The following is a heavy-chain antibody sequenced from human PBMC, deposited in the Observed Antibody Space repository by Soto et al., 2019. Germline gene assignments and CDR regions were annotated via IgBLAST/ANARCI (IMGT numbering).Heavy chain of an antibody. CDR2: IIPIFGTA. CDR3: ARVVSGSTEVYYYGMDV. J-gene: IGHJ6*02. CDR1: GGTFSSYA. D-gene: IGHD3-10*01. Sequence: QVQLVQSGAEVKKPGSSVKVSCKASGGTFSSYAISWVRQAPGQGLEWMGGIIPIFGTANYAQKFQGRVTITAAESTSTAYMELSSLRSEDTAVYYCARVVSGSTEVYYYGMDVWGQGTTVTVSS. V-gene: IGHV1-69*01.